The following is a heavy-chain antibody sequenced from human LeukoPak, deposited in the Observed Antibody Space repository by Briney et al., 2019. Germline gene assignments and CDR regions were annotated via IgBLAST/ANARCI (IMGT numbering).Heavy chain of an antibody. CDR3: ARHAKTYSSSSPYFQH. J-gene: IGHJ1*01. CDR1: GGSISSYY. Sequence: SETLSLTCTVSGGSISSYYWSWIRQPPGKGLEWIGYIYTSGSTNYNPSLKSRVTISVDTSKNQFSLKLSSVTAADTAVYYCARHAKTYSSSSPYFQHWGQGTLVIVSS. V-gene: IGHV4-4*09. CDR2: IYTSGST. D-gene: IGHD6-6*01.